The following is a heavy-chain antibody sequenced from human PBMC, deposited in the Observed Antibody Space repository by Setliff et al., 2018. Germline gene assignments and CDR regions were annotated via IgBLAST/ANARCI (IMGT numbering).Heavy chain of an antibody. V-gene: IGHV1-18*01. CDR1: GYAFTNYG. CDR2: ISAYTGNT. D-gene: IGHD1-20*01. CDR3: AKGGNITRETYYYYGMDV. Sequence: GASVKVSCKASGYAFTNYGINWVRQAPGQGLEWMGWISAYTGNTNYAQKLQGRVTLTKDTSTSTAYMELRSLRSDDTAVYYCAKGGNITRETYYYYGMDVWGQGTTVTVSS. J-gene: IGHJ6*02.